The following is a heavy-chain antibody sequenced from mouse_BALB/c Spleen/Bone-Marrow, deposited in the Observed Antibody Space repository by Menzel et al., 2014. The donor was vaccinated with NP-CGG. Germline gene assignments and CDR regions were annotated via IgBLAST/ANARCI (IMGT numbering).Heavy chain of an antibody. Sequence: DVMLVESGGGLVKPGGSLKLSCAASGFTFSSYAMSWVRQTPEKRLEWVATISNTGNYTYYPDSVKGRFTISRDNAKNTLYLQMSSLRSGDTALYYCARQGDGYYDYWGQGTTLTVSS. CDR1: GFTFSSYA. V-gene: IGHV5-9-3*01. D-gene: IGHD2-3*01. CDR2: ISNTGNYT. J-gene: IGHJ2*01. CDR3: ARQGDGYYDY.